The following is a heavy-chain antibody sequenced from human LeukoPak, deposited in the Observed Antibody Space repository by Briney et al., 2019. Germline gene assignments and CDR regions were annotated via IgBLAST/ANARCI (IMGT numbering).Heavy chain of an antibody. V-gene: IGHV3-7*01. D-gene: IGHD2-2*02. CDR2: IKQDGSEK. CDR1: GFTLSSFS. J-gene: IGHJ4*02. CDR3: ARRYCSSVSCYNLDY. Sequence: GGSLRLSCAVSGFTLSSFSMSWVRQAPGKGLEWVANIKQDGSEKYYVDSMMGRFTISRDNAKNSLYLEMNSLRAEDTAVYYCARRYCSSVSCYNLDYWGQGTLVTVSS.